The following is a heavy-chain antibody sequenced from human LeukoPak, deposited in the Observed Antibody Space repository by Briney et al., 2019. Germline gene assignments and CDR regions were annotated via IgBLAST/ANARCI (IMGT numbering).Heavy chain of an antibody. D-gene: IGHD6-19*01. V-gene: IGHV1-2*04. CDR1: GYTLTGYY. Sequence: ASVKVSCKASGYTLTGYYMHWVRQAPGQGLEWMGWINPNSGGTNYAQKFQGWVTMTRDTSISTAYMELSRLGSDDTAVYYCARDTPAVAGGGGTNWFDPWGQGTLVTVSS. CDR3: ARDTPAVAGGGGTNWFDP. CDR2: INPNSGGT. J-gene: IGHJ5*02.